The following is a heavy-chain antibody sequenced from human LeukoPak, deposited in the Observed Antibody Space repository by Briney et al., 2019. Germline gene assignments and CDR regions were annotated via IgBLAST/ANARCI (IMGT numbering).Heavy chain of an antibody. CDR3: GRVSGFCTNGVCPSFDP. Sequence: TGGSLRLSCAPSGFTFSSYWMHWVRQAPGKGLEWVSSISSSSSYIYYADSVKGRFAIFRDNSKNTLYLQMNSLRTEDTAVYYCGRVSGFCTNGVCPSFDPWGQGTLVTVSS. CDR2: ISSSSSYI. J-gene: IGHJ5*02. CDR1: GFTFSSYW. D-gene: IGHD2-8*01. V-gene: IGHV3-21*01.